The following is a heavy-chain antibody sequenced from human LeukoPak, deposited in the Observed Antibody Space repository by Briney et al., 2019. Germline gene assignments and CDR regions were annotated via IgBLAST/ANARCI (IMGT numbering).Heavy chain of an antibody. Sequence: GASVKVSCKASGYTFTSYYMHWVRQAPGQGLEWMGIINPSGGSTSYAQKFQGRVTMTRDTSTSTVYMELSSLRSDDTAVYYCARDLAGAIYGVSSSKAFDIWGQGTMVTVSS. CDR3: ARDLAGAIYGVSSSKAFDI. CDR2: INPSGGST. V-gene: IGHV1-46*01. D-gene: IGHD6-6*01. J-gene: IGHJ3*02. CDR1: GYTFTSYY.